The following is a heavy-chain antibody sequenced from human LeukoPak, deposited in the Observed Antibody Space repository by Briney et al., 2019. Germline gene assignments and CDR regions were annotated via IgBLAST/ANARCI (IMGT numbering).Heavy chain of an antibody. D-gene: IGHD1-26*01. CDR1: GFIFSLYS. Sequence: PGGSLRLSCAASGFIFSLYSMNWVRQAPGKGLEWVSYISSSSSTIYYADSVKGRFTISRDNAKNSLYLQMNSLRAEDTAVYYCARDLGGSYETGDYYYGMGVWGQGTTVTVSS. CDR3: ARDLGGSYETGDYYYGMGV. J-gene: IGHJ6*02. CDR2: ISSSSSTI. V-gene: IGHV3-48*04.